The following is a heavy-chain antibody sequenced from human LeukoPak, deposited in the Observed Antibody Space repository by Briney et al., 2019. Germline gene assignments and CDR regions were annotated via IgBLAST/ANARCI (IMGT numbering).Heavy chain of an antibody. Sequence: PGGSLRLSCATSGFTFSTYDMHWVRQAPGKGLEWVVHIRYDGLKKRYADSVGGRVTVSRDNSKNTLYLQMNSLRAEDTAVYYCAKDRETFSSYGYFDYWGQGTLVPVSS. CDR1: GFTFSTYD. V-gene: IGHV3-30*02. CDR3: AKDRETFSSYGYFDY. D-gene: IGHD2-21*01. CDR2: IRYDGLKK. J-gene: IGHJ4*02.